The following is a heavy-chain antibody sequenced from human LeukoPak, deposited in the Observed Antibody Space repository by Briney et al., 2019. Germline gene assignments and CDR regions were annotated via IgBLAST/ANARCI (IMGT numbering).Heavy chain of an antibody. Sequence: GGSLRLSCAASGFTFSSYAMSWVRQAPGKGLEWVSAISGSGVTTYYADSVKGRFTISRDSSKKTLSLQMNSLRAEDTAVYFCAKPYSSGWSPYYHYYMDVWGTGTTVTVSS. CDR3: AKPYSSGWSPYYHYYMDV. J-gene: IGHJ6*03. V-gene: IGHV3-23*01. D-gene: IGHD6-19*01. CDR2: ISGSGVTT. CDR1: GFTFSSYA.